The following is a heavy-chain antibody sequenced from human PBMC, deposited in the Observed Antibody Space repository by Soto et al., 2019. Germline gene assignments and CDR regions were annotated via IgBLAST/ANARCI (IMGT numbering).Heavy chain of an antibody. V-gene: IGHV4-59*01. CDR1: GGSISDYY. Sequence: RSLTCTVSGGSISDYYWSWIRQPPGKGLEWIGFIYYSGNTNYNPSLKTRVTMSMDTSKNQLSLKLSSVTAADTAVYYCARLGGLAARLFDPWGQGTLVTVSS. D-gene: IGHD6-6*01. CDR3: ARLGGLAARLFDP. CDR2: IYYSGNT. J-gene: IGHJ5*02.